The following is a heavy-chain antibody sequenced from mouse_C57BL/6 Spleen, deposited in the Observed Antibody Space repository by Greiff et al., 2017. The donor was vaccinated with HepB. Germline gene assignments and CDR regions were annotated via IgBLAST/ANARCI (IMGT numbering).Heavy chain of an antibody. V-gene: IGHV1-62-3*01. CDR3: ASGSSSSWFAY. CDR2: IDPSSGGT. D-gene: IGHD1-1*01. CDR1: GYTFTSYW. J-gene: IGHJ3*01. Sequence: VQLQQSGAELVKPGASVKLSCKASGYTFTSYWMHWVKQRPGRGLEWIGRIDPSSGGTKYNEKFKSKATLTVDKPSSTAYMQRSSLTSEDSAVYYCASGSSSSWFAYWGQGTLVTVSA.